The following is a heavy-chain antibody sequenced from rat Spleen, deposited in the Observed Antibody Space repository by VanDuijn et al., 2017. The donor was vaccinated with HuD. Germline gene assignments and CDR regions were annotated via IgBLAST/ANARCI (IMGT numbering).Heavy chain of an antibody. CDR3: ASGDNWFVY. CDR2: INRNSGT. Sequence: VLLVESGGGLVQPGKSLKLSCSASGFTFSSFGIHWVRQAPGKGLDWVAYINRNSGTVYADTVKERFTVSRDNAKNTLYLQLNSLKSEDTAIYYCASGDNWFVYWGQGTLVTVSS. V-gene: IGHV5-62*01. J-gene: IGHJ3*01. CDR1: GFTFSSFG.